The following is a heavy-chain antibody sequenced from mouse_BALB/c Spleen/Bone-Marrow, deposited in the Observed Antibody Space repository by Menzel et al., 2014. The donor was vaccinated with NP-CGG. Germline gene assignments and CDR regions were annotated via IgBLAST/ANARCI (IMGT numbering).Heavy chain of an antibody. V-gene: IGHV2-9*02. CDR2: IWAGGST. CDR3: ARDENYYGNYGTMDY. CDR1: GFLLTRYG. D-gene: IGHD2-1*01. Sequence: QVQLKESGPGLVSPSQRLSIPCTVSGFLLTRYGLHWVRQPPGKGLVWLGVIWAGGSTNYNSALLCSLTLSKDSSHSPVFLKMNSLQTDDTAMYYCARDENYYGNYGTMDYWRQGTSVTVSS. J-gene: IGHJ4*01.